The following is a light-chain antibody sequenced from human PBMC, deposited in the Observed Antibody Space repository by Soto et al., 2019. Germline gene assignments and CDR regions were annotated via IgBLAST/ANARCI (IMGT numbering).Light chain of an antibody. CDR1: LTVSNN. V-gene: IGKV3-15*01. Sequence: DIVMTQSPATLSVSPGERATLSCRASLTVSNNLAWYQQKPGQAPRLLIYYASTRATGIPDRFSGSGSVKDLTLTNSSVQSEDVAVYYCQQYNNWPPGATFGPGTRVDIK. CDR2: YAS. J-gene: IGKJ3*01. CDR3: QQYNNWPPGAT.